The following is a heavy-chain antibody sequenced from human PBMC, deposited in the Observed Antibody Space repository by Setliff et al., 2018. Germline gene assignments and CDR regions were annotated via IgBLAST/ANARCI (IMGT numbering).Heavy chain of an antibody. Sequence: PSETLSLTCTVSNGSISSGNYFWGWIRQPPGKGLEWMGSIFYTGSTYYSPSLKSRVTMSIDMSKNQFSLNLNSVTAADTAVYYCARQPYSTTYYYYYYYMDVWGKGTTVTVSS. J-gene: IGHJ6*03. V-gene: IGHV4-39*01. D-gene: IGHD6-13*01. CDR2: IFYTGST. CDR3: ARQPYSTTYYYYYYYMDV. CDR1: NGSISSGNYF.